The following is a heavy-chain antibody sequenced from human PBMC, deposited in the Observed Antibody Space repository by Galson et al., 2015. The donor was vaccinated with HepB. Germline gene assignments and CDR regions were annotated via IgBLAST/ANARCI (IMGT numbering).Heavy chain of an antibody. J-gene: IGHJ4*02. CDR1: GYIFSSYG. CDR2: ISVYNGNS. V-gene: IGHV1-18*01. D-gene: IGHD6-6*01. CDR3: ARARYSSSPPDY. Sequence: SVKVSCKAYGYIFSSYGISWVRQAPGQGLEWMGWISVYNGNSNYAQKVQGRVTMTTDTSTNTVYMEVRSLRSDDTAVYYCARARYSSSPPDYWGQGTLVTVSS.